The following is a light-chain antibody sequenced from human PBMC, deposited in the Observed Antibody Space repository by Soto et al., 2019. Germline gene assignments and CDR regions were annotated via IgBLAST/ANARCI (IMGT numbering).Light chain of an antibody. J-gene: IGLJ1*01. CDR2: VNS. CDR3: SSYTSSDTPNV. V-gene: IGLV2-14*01. Sequence: SALTQPASVSGSPGQSITISCTGTSSDVGDYKYVSWYQQHPDKAPQLIIFVNSNRPSGISNRFSASKSGNTASLTISGLQAEDEADYYCSSYTSSDTPNVFGTGTKLTVL. CDR1: SSDVGDYKY.